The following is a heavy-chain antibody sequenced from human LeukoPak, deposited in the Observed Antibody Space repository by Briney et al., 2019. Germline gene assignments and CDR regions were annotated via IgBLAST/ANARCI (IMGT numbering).Heavy chain of an antibody. CDR1: GFTFSSYW. D-gene: IGHD2-8*01. V-gene: IGHV3-7*01. J-gene: IGHJ4*02. Sequence: PGGSLRLSCAASGFTFSSYWMSWVRQAPGKGLEWVANIKQDGSEKYYVDSVKSRFTISRDNAKNSLYLQMNSLRAEDTAVYYCARDRPIMLYYFDYWGQGTLVTVSS. CDR3: ARDRPIMLYYFDY. CDR2: IKQDGSEK.